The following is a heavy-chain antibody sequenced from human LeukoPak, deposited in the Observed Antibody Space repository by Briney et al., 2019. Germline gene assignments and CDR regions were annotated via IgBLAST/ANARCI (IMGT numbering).Heavy chain of an antibody. V-gene: IGHV3-66*01. CDR1: GFTVSSNY. J-gene: IGHJ4*02. Sequence: GGSLRLSCAASGFTVSSNYMSWVRQAPGKGLEWASVIYSGGSTYYADSVKGRFTISRDNSKNTVYLQMNSLRAEDTAVYYCARGKYGGYFIDYWGQGTLVTVSS. CDR2: IYSGGST. CDR3: ARGKYGGYFIDY. D-gene: IGHD5-12*01.